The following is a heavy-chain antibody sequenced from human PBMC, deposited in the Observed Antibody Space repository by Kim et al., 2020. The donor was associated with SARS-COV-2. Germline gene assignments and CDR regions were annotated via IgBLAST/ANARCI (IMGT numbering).Heavy chain of an antibody. J-gene: IGHJ1*01. CDR1: GFTFSTYD. CDR3: VKWGFCSGGRCAQFFQH. V-gene: IGHV3-23*01. Sequence: GGSLRLSCAASGFTFSTYDMSWVRQAPGKGLEWVSAISSSGEGTFYADSVKVRFTISRDNSRDTLYLQLNNLRAEDTAVYYCVKWGFCSGGRCAQFFQHWGQGTPVSVSS. D-gene: IGHD2-15*01. CDR2: ISSSGEGT.